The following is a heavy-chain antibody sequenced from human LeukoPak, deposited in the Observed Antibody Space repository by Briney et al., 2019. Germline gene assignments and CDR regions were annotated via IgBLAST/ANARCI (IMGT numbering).Heavy chain of an antibody. Sequence: RPSETLSLTCTVSGGSISSYYWSWIRQPPGKGLEWTGYIYYSGSTNYNPSLKSRVTISVDTSKNQFSLKLSSVTAADTAVYYCARLYYYDSSGYKYYFDYWGQGTLVTVSS. J-gene: IGHJ4*02. CDR1: GGSISSYY. CDR3: ARLYYYDSSGYKYYFDY. D-gene: IGHD3-22*01. V-gene: IGHV4-59*08. CDR2: IYYSGST.